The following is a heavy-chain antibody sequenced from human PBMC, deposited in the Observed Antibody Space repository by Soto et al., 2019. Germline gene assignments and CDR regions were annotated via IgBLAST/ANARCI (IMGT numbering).Heavy chain of an antibody. Sequence: SETLSLTCTVSGGSISSYYWSWIRQPPGKGLEWIGYIYYSGSTNYNPSLKSRVTISVDTSKNQFSLKLSSVTAADTAVYYCARTYGSGSYYTGRDAFDIWGQGTLVTVSS. CDR3: ARTYGSGSYYTGRDAFDI. CDR1: GGSISSYY. D-gene: IGHD3-10*01. V-gene: IGHV4-59*01. CDR2: IYYSGST. J-gene: IGHJ3*02.